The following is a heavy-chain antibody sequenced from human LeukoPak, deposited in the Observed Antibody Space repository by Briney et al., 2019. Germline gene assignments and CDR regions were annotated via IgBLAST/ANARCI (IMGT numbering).Heavy chain of an antibody. D-gene: IGHD3-3*01. CDR2: VIPIFGTA. J-gene: IGHJ5*02. Sequence: SVKVSCKASGGTFSSYAISWVRQAPGQGLEWMGGVIPIFGTANYAQKFQGRVTITTDESTSTAYMELSSLRSEDTAVYYCARDSPITIFGVVTENWFDPWGQGTLVTVSS. V-gene: IGHV1-69*05. CDR1: GGTFSSYA. CDR3: ARDSPITIFGVVTENWFDP.